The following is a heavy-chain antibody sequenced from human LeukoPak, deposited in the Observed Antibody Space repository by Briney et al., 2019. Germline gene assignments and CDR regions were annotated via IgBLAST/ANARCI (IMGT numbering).Heavy chain of an antibody. CDR3: AKEDIVATYDY. V-gene: IGHV3-23*01. Sequence: PGGSLRLSCAASGFTFSGSAMSWVRQVPGKGLEWVSGISASGGSTSYADSVRGRFTISRDNSKNTLYVQMNSLRDEDTAVYYCAKEDIVATYDYWGQGTLVTVSS. CDR1: GFTFSGSA. J-gene: IGHJ4*02. CDR2: ISASGGST. D-gene: IGHD5-12*01.